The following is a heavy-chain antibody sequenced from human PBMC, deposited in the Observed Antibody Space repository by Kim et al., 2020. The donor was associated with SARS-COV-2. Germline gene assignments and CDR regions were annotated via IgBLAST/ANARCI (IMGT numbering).Heavy chain of an antibody. Sequence: GGSLRLSCTASGFTFSDNVLSWVRQAPGKGLELVSVGSDGGGGRIYADSSKGRFSMFRDNTHNTEYLQKNSLRAEATAVYYCSKDGCGGNYPKEGDSGGR. V-gene: IGHV3-23*01. J-gene: IGHJ2*01. CDR2: GSDGGGGR. CDR3: SKDGCGGNYPKEGDS. D-gene: IGHD1-7*01. CDR1: GFTFSDNV.